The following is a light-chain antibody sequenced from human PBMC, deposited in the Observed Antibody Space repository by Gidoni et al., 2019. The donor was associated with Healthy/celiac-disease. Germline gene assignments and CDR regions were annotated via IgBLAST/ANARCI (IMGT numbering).Light chain of an antibody. Sequence: QTVVTQEPSPTVSPGGTVTPTCASSTGAVTSGYYPNWFQQKPGQAPRPLIYSTSNKHSWTPARFSGSLLGGKAALTLSGVQPEDEAEYYCLLYYGGAQLWVFGGGTKLTVL. CDR1: TGAVTSGYY. V-gene: IGLV7-43*01. J-gene: IGLJ3*02. CDR2: STS. CDR3: LLYYGGAQLWV.